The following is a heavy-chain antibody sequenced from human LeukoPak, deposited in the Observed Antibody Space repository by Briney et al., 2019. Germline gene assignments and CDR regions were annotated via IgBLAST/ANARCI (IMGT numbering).Heavy chain of an antibody. Sequence: PSETLSLTCNVSGYSISSGYYWSWIRQPPGKGLEWIGGIYHSGYTFYNSSLKSRVTISVDTSKNQSSLNLHSVTAADTAVYYCATEGTVRYFDPWGQGTLVTVSS. CDR1: GYSISSGYY. CDR3: ATEGTVRYFDP. CDR2: IYHSGYT. D-gene: IGHD1-14*01. J-gene: IGHJ5*02. V-gene: IGHV4-38-2*02.